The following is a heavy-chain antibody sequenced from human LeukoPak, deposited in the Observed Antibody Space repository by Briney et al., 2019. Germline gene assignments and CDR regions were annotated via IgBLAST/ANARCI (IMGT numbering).Heavy chain of an antibody. CDR2: IYYSGST. V-gene: IGHV4-59*01. CDR3: ARDVPGPPSYGIAAAGTGAFDI. D-gene: IGHD6-13*01. Sequence: SETLSLTCTVSGGSISSYYWSWIRQPPGKGLEWIGYIYYSGSTNYNPSLKSRVTISVDTSKNQFSLKLSSVTAADTAVYYCARDVPGPPSYGIAAAGTGAFDIWGQGTMVTVSS. J-gene: IGHJ3*02. CDR1: GGSISSYY.